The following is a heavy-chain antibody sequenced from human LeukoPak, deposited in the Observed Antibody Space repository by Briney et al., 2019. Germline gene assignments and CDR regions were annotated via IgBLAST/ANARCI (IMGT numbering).Heavy chain of an antibody. V-gene: IGHV3-21*01. CDR2: ISSSSSYI. Sequence: PGGSLRLSCAASGFTFSSYSMNWVRQAPGKGLEWVSSISSSSSYIYYADSVKGRFTISRDNAKNSLYLQMNSLRAEDTAVYYCARDKAVAASMDVWGQGTTVTVSS. CDR1: GFTFSSYS. CDR3: ARDKAVAASMDV. J-gene: IGHJ6*02. D-gene: IGHD6-19*01.